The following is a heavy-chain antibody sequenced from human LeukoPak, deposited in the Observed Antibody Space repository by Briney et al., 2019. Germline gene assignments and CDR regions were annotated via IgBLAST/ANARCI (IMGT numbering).Heavy chain of an antibody. CDR2: IYYSGST. CDR1: GGSISSYY. D-gene: IGHD6-19*01. Sequence: SETLSLTCTVSGGSISSYYWSWIRQPPGKGLEWIGYIYYSGSTNYNPSLKSRVTISVDTSKNQFSLKLSSVTAADTAVYYCSREQGLDFQSDSFDIWGQGTMVTVSS. J-gene: IGHJ3*02. V-gene: IGHV4-59*01. CDR3: SREQGLDFQSDSFDI.